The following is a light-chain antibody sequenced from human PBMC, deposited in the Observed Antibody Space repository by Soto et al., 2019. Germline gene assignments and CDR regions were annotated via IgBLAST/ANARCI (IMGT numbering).Light chain of an antibody. Sequence: EIVLTQSPGTLSLSPGERATLSCRASQSVTSYYLGWYQQKPGQPPMLLIYGVSNRATGIPDRFSGSGSGTDFTLTISGLEPEDFGVYFCLHYGYSTPYTFGRGTKVEIK. CDR2: GVS. J-gene: IGKJ2*01. CDR1: QSVTSYY. V-gene: IGKV3-20*01. CDR3: LHYGYSTPYT.